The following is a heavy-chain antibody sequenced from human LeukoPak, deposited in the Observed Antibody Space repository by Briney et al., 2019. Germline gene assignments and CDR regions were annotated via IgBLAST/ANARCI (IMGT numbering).Heavy chain of an antibody. D-gene: IGHD3-22*01. V-gene: IGHV4-59*01. J-gene: IGHJ6*03. CDR1: GGSISSYY. Sequence: SETLSLTCTVSGGSISSYYWSWIRQPPGKGLEWIGYIYYSGRTNYNPSLKSRVTISVDTSKNQFFLKLSSVTAADTAVYYCARGVSYYDSSGYYSYYYMDVWGKGTTVTISS. CDR2: IYYSGRT. CDR3: ARGVSYYDSSGYYSYYYMDV.